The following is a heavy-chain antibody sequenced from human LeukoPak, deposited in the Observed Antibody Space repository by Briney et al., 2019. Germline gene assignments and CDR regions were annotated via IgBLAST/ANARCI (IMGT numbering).Heavy chain of an antibody. CDR2: IYPGDSDT. V-gene: IGHV5-51*01. Sequence: GESLKISCQGSGYRFTSYWIGWVRPMPGKGLEWMGIIYPGDSDTRYSPSFQGQVTISADKSISTAYLQWSTLKASDTAMYYCAGCIHCSSTSCSDYWGQGTLVTVSS. CDR3: AGCIHCSSTSCSDY. D-gene: IGHD2-2*01. J-gene: IGHJ4*02. CDR1: GYRFTSYW.